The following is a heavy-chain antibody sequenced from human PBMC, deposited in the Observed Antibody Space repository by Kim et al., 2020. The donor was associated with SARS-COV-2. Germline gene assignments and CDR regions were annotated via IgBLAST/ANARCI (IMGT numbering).Heavy chain of an antibody. CDR1: GFTFSSYA. D-gene: IGHD6-13*01. CDR2: ISGSGGST. Sequence: GGSLRLSCAASGFTFSSYAMGWVSQAPGKGLEWVSAISGSGGSTSYADSVKGRFTISRDNSTNTLYLQMNSLRAGDTAVYYCAKDSNNSSWQRVGAIDIWDQGTMFTFSS. CDR3: AKDSNNSSWQRVGAIDI. V-gene: IGHV3-23*01. J-gene: IGHJ3*02.